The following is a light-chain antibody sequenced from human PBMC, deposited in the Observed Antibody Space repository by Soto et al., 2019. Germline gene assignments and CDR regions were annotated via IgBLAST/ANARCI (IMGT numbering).Light chain of an antibody. CDR2: GAS. V-gene: IGKV3-20*01. J-gene: IGKJ1*01. CDR3: HQYDSWT. Sequence: EIVLTQSPGTLSLSPGERATLSCRASQSFNSIYLAWYQQKPGQAPRLLIYGASSRATGIPDRFSGSGSGTDFTITISRLEPEDFAVYYCHQYDSWTCGQGTKVDIK. CDR1: QSFNSIY.